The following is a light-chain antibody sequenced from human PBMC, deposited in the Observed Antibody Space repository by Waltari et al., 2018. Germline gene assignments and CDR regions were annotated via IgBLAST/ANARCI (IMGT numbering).Light chain of an antibody. Sequence: QSALTQPRSVSGSPGQSVTISSTGTSSDAGGFNYVSCFQQHPGEAPKLIIYDVTTRPSGVPGRFSGSKSGNTASLTISGLQAEDDSDYYCCSYAGFYTYVFGTGTKVTVL. V-gene: IGLV2-11*01. J-gene: IGLJ1*01. CDR1: SSDAGGFNY. CDR2: DVT. CDR3: CSYAGFYTYV.